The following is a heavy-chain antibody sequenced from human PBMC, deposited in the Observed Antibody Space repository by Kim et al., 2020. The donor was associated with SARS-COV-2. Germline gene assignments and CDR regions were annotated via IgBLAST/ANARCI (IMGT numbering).Heavy chain of an antibody. CDR2: IYNSGIS. Sequence: SETLSLTCTVSDGSITVHHWNWFRQPPGKGLEWIGYIYNSGISNQNPSLKSRASMSIDTSKNQFSLKLSSVTAADTAVYYCARGRGNNWGQGTLVTVSS. CDR1: DGSITVHH. V-gene: IGHV4-59*11. J-gene: IGHJ4*02. CDR3: ARGRGNN.